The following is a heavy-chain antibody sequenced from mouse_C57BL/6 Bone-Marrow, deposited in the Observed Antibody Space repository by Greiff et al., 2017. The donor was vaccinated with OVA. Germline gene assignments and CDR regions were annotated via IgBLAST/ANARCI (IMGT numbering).Heavy chain of an antibody. CDR1: GFTFSDYG. Sequence: EVHLVESGGGLVKPGGSLKLSCAASGFTFSDYGMHWVRQAPEKGLEWVAYISSGSRTIYYAATVKGRFTISSDHAKNTLFLQMTSLRSEDTAMYYCARPRYGYDPAWFACWGQGTLVTVSA. V-gene: IGHV5-17*01. J-gene: IGHJ3*01. CDR3: ARPRYGYDPAWFAC. CDR2: ISSGSRTI. D-gene: IGHD2-2*01.